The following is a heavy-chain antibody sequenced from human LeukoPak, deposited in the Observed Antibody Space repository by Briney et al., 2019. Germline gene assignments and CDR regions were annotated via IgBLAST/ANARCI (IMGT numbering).Heavy chain of an antibody. Sequence: ASVKVSCKVSGDTRTELSMHWVRQAPGKGLEWMGGFDPEDEEIIYAQKFQGRVTMTEDTSTDTAYMELRSLRSKDTAVYYCARAATVVRDWFDPWGQGTLVTVSS. CDR2: FDPEDEEI. D-gene: IGHD2-2*01. CDR3: ARAATVVRDWFDP. CDR1: GDTRTELS. J-gene: IGHJ5*02. V-gene: IGHV1-24*01.